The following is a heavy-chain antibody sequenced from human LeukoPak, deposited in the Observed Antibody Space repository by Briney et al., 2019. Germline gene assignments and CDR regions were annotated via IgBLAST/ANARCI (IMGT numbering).Heavy chain of an antibody. D-gene: IGHD4-17*01. CDR3: ARGDYGDPRWYFDL. V-gene: IGHV3-48*03. CDR1: GFTFSSYE. CDR2: ISSSGSTI. Sequence: GGSLRLSCAASGFTFSSYEMNWVRQAPGKGLEWVSYISSSGSTIYYADSVKGRFTIYRDNAKNSLYLQMNSLRAEDTAVYYCARGDYGDPRWYFDLWGRGTLVTVSS. J-gene: IGHJ2*01.